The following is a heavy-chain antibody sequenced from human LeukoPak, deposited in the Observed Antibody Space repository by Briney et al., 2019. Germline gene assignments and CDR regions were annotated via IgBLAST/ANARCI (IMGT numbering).Heavy chain of an antibody. J-gene: IGHJ4*02. CDR1: GFTFSSYA. CDR3: ARDGYDFWSGYYMGDDY. D-gene: IGHD3-3*01. Sequence: GGSLRLSCAASGFTFSSYAMHWVRQAPGKGLEWVALISYDGSNKYHADSVKGRFTISRDNSKNTLYLQMNSLRGEDTAVYYCARDGYDFWSGYYMGDDYWGQGTLVTVSS. CDR2: ISYDGSNK. V-gene: IGHV3-30*04.